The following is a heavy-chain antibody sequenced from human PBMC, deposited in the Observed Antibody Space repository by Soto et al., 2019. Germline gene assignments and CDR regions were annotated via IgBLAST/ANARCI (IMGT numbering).Heavy chain of an antibody. Sequence: GGSLRLSCAASGFTFSSYWMHWVRQAPGKGLVWVSRINSDGSSTSYADSVKGRFTISRDNAKNTLYLQMNSLRAEDTAVYYCANLGSTSRYGDYMDVWGKGTTVTVSS. CDR2: INSDGSST. J-gene: IGHJ6*03. V-gene: IGHV3-74*01. D-gene: IGHD2-2*01. CDR1: GFTFSSYW. CDR3: ANLGSTSRYGDYMDV.